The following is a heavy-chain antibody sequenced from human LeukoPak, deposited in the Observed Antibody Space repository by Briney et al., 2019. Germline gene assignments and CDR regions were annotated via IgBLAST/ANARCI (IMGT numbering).Heavy chain of an antibody. D-gene: IGHD4-23*01. CDR1: GFTFSSYA. J-gene: IGHJ4*02. CDR3: TKFVTHFDY. V-gene: IGHV3-23*01. CDR2: ISGNGGST. Sequence: GGSLRLSCAASGFTFSSYAMSWVRQAPGKGLEWVSIISGNGGSTYYADSVKGRFTISRDNSNNTLYMQMNSLRTEDTAVYYCTKFVTHFDYWGQGTLVTVSS.